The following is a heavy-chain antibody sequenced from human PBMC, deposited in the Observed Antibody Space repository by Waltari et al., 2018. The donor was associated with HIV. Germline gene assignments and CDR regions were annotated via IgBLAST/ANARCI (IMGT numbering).Heavy chain of an antibody. CDR2: VGIADDS. V-gene: IGHV3-13*01. Sequence: EVQLVESGGALVKPGGSLRLSCEASGFAVSNNDMHWVRQAPGKGLEWLSVVGIADDSDYSGSVKGRFTISRDDAQNSLYLQMNSLTVADTGVYFCARTIGGTYFDNWGQGTLVTVSS. D-gene: IGHD2-15*01. J-gene: IGHJ4*02. CDR1: GFAVSNND. CDR3: ARTIGGTYFDN.